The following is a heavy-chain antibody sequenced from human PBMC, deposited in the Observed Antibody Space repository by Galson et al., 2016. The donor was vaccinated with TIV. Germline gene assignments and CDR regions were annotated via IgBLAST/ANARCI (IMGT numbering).Heavy chain of an antibody. D-gene: IGHD3-9*01. V-gene: IGHV1-69*02. CDR3: ARAHSVDISSTEY. CDR1: GGTFISYT. CDR2: IIPVLGMT. J-gene: IGHJ4*02. Sequence: SVKVSCKASGGTFISYTLSWVRQAPGQGLEWMGRIIPVLGMTNYAQNFKGRVTITADRSKGTAYLELSSLKPGDTAVDYCARAHSVDISSTEYGGQGTLVTVS.